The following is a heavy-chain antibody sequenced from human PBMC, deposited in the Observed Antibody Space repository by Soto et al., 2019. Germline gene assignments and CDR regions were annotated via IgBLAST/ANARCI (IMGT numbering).Heavy chain of an antibody. V-gene: IGHV2-5*02. CDR2: IYWDDDK. J-gene: IGHJ4*02. CDR1: GFSLSTSGVG. D-gene: IGHD1-1*01. CDR3: ARLEYPRFDY. Sequence: QITLKESGPTLVKPTQTLTLTCTFSGFSLSTSGVGVGWIRQPPGKALEWLALIYWDDDKRYSPSLKGRLTITKDTSKNQVVLTMTNIDPVDTATYYCARLEYPRFDYWGQGTLVTVSS.